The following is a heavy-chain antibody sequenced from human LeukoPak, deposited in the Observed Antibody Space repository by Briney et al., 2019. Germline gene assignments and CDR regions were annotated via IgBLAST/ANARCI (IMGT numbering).Heavy chain of an antibody. CDR1: GGSISGSHYY. J-gene: IGHJ4*02. Sequence: SETLSLTCIVSGGSISGSHYYWGWIRQPPGKGLEWIGTIYYSGSTYYNPSLKSRVTISVDTSKYQFSLRLSSVTAADTAIYYCARGLASGYPPIPFDYWGQGTLVTVSS. CDR2: IYYSGST. V-gene: IGHV4-39*01. D-gene: IGHD3-3*01. CDR3: ARGLASGYPPIPFDY.